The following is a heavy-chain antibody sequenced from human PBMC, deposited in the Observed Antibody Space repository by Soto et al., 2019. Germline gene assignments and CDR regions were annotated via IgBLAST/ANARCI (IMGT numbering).Heavy chain of an antibody. CDR3: ARHIVVLLAANYYYYYYMEF. V-gene: IGHV5-51*01. CDR1: GYSFTSYW. Sequence: PGESLKISCKGSGYSFTSYWIGWVRQMPVKGLEWMGIIYPGDSDTRYSPSFQGQVTISADKSISTAYLQWSSLKASDTAMYYCARHIVVLLAANYYYYYYMEFWGKGTTV. CDR2: IYPGDSDT. J-gene: IGHJ6*03. D-gene: IGHD2-2*01.